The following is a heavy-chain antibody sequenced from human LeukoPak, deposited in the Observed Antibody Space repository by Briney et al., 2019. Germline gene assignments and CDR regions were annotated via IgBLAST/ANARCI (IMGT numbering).Heavy chain of an antibody. CDR1: GFTFSSYW. V-gene: IGHV3-74*01. CDR3: ARGRYGGNSGYYFDY. Sequence: GGSLRLSCAASGFTFSSYWMHWVRQAPGKGLVWVSHISSDGRSTTYADSVKGRFTISRDNAKNTPYLQMNSLRAEDTAVYYCARGRYGGNSGYYFDYWGQGTLVTVSS. CDR2: ISSDGRST. D-gene: IGHD4-23*01. J-gene: IGHJ4*02.